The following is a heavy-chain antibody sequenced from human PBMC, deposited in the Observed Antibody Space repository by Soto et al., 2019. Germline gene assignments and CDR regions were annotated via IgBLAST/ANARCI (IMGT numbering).Heavy chain of an antibody. CDR2: IKSKTDGGTT. J-gene: IGHJ6*02. Sequence: GGSLRLSCAASGFTFSNAWMNWVRQAPGKGLEWVGRIKSKTDGGTTDYAAPVKGRFTISRDDSKNTLYLQMNSLKTEDTAVYYCTTTNDILSDYYYGMDVWGQGTTVTVSS. CDR1: GFTFSNAW. D-gene: IGHD3-9*01. V-gene: IGHV3-15*07. CDR3: TTTNDILSDYYYGMDV.